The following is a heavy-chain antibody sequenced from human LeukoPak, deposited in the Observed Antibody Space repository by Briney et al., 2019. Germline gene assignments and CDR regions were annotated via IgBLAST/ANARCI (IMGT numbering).Heavy chain of an antibody. CDR2: ISSSSTTI. Sequence: GGSLRLSCEASKFTFSLYNMNWVRQAPGKGLEWVSYISSSSTTIYYADSVKGRFTIPRDNSKNTLYLQMNSLRVEDTAIYYCAKPQWSYYGSEMVVWGQGTTVTVSS. CDR3: AKPQWSYYGSEMVV. CDR1: KFTFSLYN. D-gene: IGHD3-10*01. J-gene: IGHJ6*02. V-gene: IGHV3-48*01.